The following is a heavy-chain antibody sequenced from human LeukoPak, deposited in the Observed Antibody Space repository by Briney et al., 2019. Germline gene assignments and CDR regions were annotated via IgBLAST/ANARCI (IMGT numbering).Heavy chain of an antibody. Sequence: PSETLSLTCTVSGGSISSYYWSWIRQPPGKGLEWIGYIYYSGSTNYNPSLKSRVTISVDTSKNQFSLKLSSVTAADTAVYYCARGWEYGDYTSFDYWGQGTLVTVSS. CDR3: ARGWEYGDYTSFDY. CDR2: IYYSGST. J-gene: IGHJ4*02. CDR1: GGSISSYY. D-gene: IGHD4-17*01. V-gene: IGHV4-59*01.